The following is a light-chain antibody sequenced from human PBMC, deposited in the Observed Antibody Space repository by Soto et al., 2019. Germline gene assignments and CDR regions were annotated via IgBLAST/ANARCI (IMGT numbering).Light chain of an antibody. Sequence: EIVLTQSPGTLSLSPGEGATLSCRASHTVTIDYLAWYQQKPGQAPRLLIYGASSRATGTPDRFSGSGSGTDFTLTISRLEPEDFAVYYCQQYGSSPVTFGPGTKVDIK. J-gene: IGKJ3*01. CDR1: HTVTIDY. V-gene: IGKV3-20*01. CDR2: GAS. CDR3: QQYGSSPVT.